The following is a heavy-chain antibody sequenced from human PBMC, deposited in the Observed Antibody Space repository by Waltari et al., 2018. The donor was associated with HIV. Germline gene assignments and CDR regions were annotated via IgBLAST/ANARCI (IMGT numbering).Heavy chain of an antibody. J-gene: IGHJ6*02. CDR1: GYTFTKYG. V-gene: IGHV1-18*01. CDR3: ARDGADLYSSAHYYYYGLDV. D-gene: IGHD6-25*01. CDR2: INTYNGNT. Sequence: QVPLAQSGAEVKKPGASVKVSCKISGYTFTKYGITWVRQAPGQGLEWMGWINTYNGNTNYAQKFQDRVTMTTDTSTSTVYMDLRSLRSDDTAVYYCARDGADLYSSAHYYYYGLDVWGQGTTVTVSS.